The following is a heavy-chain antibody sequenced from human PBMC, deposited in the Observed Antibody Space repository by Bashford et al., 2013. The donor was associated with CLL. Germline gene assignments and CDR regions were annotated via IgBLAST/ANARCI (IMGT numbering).Heavy chain of an antibody. J-gene: IGHJ5*02. Sequence: SETLSLTCAVSGGSISSGGYSWSWIRQPPGKALEWIGYINYSGSTYYSPSLESRVTISLDRSKNQFSLKLSSVTAADTAVYYCAREGIGYPNWFDPWGRGNPRSPSPQ. CDR1: GGSISSGGYS. CDR3: AREGIGYPNWFDP. D-gene: IGHD6-25*01. CDR2: INYSGST. V-gene: IGHV4-30-2*01.